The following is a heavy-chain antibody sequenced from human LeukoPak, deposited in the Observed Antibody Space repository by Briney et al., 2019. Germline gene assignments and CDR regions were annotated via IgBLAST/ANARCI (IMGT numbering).Heavy chain of an antibody. V-gene: IGHV3-21*01. D-gene: IGHD5-18*01. CDR2: ISGGSSFI. CDR3: ARDLSSRGYTYGTPAFTFDI. Sequence: GGSLRLSCAASGFSFSSFSMNWVRQAPGKGLEWVSYISGGSSFIYYVDSVKGRFTISRDNAKNSLYLQMNSLRAEDTAVYYCARDLSSRGYTYGTPAFTFDIWGQGTMVTVSS. CDR1: GFSFSSFS. J-gene: IGHJ3*02.